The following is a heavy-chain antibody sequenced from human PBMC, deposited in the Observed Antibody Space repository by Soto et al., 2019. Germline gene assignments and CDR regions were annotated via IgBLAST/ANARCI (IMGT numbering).Heavy chain of an antibody. D-gene: IGHD2-2*01. CDR1: SASISSHY. V-gene: IGHV4-59*08. CDR3: ARHVGDGVVPAAAGGLFWFDP. Sequence: SETLSLTCTVSSASISSHYWNWIRQPPGKGLEWIGSIYYSGNTNYSPSLKSRVTISVDTSKNQFSLKLSSVTAADTAVYYCARHVGDGVVPAAAGGLFWFDPWGQGTLVTVSS. J-gene: IGHJ5*02. CDR2: IYYSGNT.